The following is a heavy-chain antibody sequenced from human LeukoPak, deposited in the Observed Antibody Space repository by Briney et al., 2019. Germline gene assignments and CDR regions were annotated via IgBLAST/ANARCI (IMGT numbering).Heavy chain of an antibody. CDR2: ISGYNGNT. CDR3: ARSGWGNRQAFDI. Sequence: ASVKVSCKASGYPFTSYTMNWVRQAPGQGLEWMGWISGYNGNTKYAQKVQGRVTMTTDTSTSTAYMELRSLRSDDTAVYYCARSGWGNRQAFDIGGQGTMVPVSS. J-gene: IGHJ3*02. D-gene: IGHD6-19*01. CDR1: GYPFTSYT. V-gene: IGHV1-18*01.